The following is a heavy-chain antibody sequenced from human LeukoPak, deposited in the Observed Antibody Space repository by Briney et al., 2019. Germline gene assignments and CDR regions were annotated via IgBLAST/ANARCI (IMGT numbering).Heavy chain of an antibody. CDR1: GFTFSSYA. CDR3: ARAPAGSYFDY. D-gene: IGHD6-13*01. V-gene: IGHV3-30*04. CDR2: ISCDGSNK. J-gene: IGHJ4*02. Sequence: GGSLRLSCAASGFTFSSYAMHWVRQAPGKGLEWVAVISCDGSNKYYADSVKGRYTISRDNSKNTLYLQMNSLRAEDTAVYYCARAPAGSYFDYWGQGTLVTVSS.